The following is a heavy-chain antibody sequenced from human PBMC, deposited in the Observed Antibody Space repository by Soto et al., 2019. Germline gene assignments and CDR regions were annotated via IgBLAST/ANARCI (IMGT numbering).Heavy chain of an antibody. CDR1: GYTFTVYY. J-gene: IGHJ4*02. D-gene: IGHD1-26*01. V-gene: IGHV1-2*02. CDR3: ARDLEKGGGSAGFDY. Sequence: ASVKVSCKASGYTFTVYYMHWVRQAPGQGLEWMGWINPKSGGTMYPQKFQGRVTMTWDTSISTAYMALTRLRSDDTAVYYCARDLEKGGGSAGFDYWGQGTMVTVSS. CDR2: INPKSGGT.